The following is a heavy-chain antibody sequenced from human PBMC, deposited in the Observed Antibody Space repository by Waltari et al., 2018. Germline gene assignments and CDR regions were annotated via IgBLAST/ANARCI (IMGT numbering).Heavy chain of an antibody. V-gene: IGHV3-48*03. CDR3: AGWVTYTSDWHGSLAP. Sequence: EVELVESGGGLVQPGGSLRLSCAAPGLTFSSYDMNWVRQAPGKGLEWISYINPNGDTGYYADSVRGRFTISRDNAKKSLFLQMNSLRAEDTAIYYCAGWVTYTSDWHGSLAPWGQGTLVTVSS. CDR2: INPNGDTG. CDR1: GLTFSSYD. D-gene: IGHD6-19*01. J-gene: IGHJ5*02.